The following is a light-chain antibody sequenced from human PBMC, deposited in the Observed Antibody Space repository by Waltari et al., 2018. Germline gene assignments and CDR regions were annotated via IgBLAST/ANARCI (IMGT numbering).Light chain of an antibody. Sequence: DIQMTQSPSTLSASVGDRVTITCRASESISSWLAWYQQKPGTAPKLLIYKASSLESGVPSRFSGSGSGTEFSLTISSLQPDDFATYYCKQYNSYSRGLTFGGGTKVEIK. CDR2: KAS. J-gene: IGKJ4*01. CDR3: KQYNSYSRGLT. CDR1: ESISSW. V-gene: IGKV1-5*03.